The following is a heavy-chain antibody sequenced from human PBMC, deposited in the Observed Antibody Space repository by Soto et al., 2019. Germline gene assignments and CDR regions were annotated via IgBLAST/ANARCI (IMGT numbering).Heavy chain of an antibody. CDR3: TRPETAMDGFDY. CDR2: IRSKANSYAT. V-gene: IGHV3-73*02. J-gene: IGHJ4*02. D-gene: IGHD5-18*01. CDR1: GFTFSGSA. Sequence: EVPLVESGGGLVQPGGSLKLSCAASGFTFSGSAMHWVRQASGKGLEWVGRIRSKANSYATAYAASVKGRFTISRDDSKNTAYLQMNSLKTEDTAVYYCTRPETAMDGFDYWGQGTLVTVSS.